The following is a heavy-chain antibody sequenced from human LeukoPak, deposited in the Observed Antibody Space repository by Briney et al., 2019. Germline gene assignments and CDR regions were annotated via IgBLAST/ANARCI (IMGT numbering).Heavy chain of an antibody. CDR1: GGSISSGSYY. CDR3: ARAGGYDYLLTY. V-gene: IGHV4-61*02. D-gene: IGHD5-12*01. J-gene: IGHJ4*02. Sequence: PSQTLSLTCTVSGGSISSGSYYWSWIRQPAGKGLEWIGRIYTSGSTNYNPSLKSRVTISVDTSKNQFSLKLSSVTAADTAVYYCARAGGYDYLLTYWGQGTLVTVSS. CDR2: IYTSGST.